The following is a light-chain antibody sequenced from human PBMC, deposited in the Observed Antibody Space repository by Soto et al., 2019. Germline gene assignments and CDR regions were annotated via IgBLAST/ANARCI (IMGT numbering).Light chain of an antibody. J-gene: IGLJ1*01. CDR2: RNN. CDR3: AAWDDSLSGSYV. V-gene: IGLV1-47*01. CDR1: SSNIGSNY. Sequence: QSVLTQPPSASGTLGQRVTISCSGSSSNIGSNYVYWYQQLPGTAPKVLIYRNNQRPSGVPDRFSGSKSGTSASLAISGLRSEDEADYYCAAWDDSLSGSYVFGKGTKVTVL.